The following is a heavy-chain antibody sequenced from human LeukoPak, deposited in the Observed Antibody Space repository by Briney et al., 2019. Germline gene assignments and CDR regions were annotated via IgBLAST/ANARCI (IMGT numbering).Heavy chain of an antibody. D-gene: IGHD1-7*01. J-gene: IGHJ5*02. CDR2: TWYDGSNK. CDR1: GFTFSNYG. Sequence: GTSLRLSCAASGFTFSNYGMHWVRRAPGKGLEWVAVTWYDGSNKYYADSVKGRFTISRDNSENTLFLQMNSLRAEDTALYYCAKDRTGTTSREFDPWGQGTLVTVSS. CDR3: AKDRTGTTSREFDP. V-gene: IGHV3-33*06.